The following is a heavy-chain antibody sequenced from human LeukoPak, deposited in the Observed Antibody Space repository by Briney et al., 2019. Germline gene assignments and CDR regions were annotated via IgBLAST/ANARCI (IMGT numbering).Heavy chain of an antibody. Sequence: GGSLRLSCAASGFTFSRNAMSWVRQAPGKGLEWVSAISGSGGSTDYADSVKGRFTISRDNSKNTLYLQMSSLRAEDTAVYYCGKRLRDIVGARNAFDIWGQGTMVSVSS. CDR2: ISGSGGST. CDR3: GKRLRDIVGARNAFDI. CDR1: GFTFSRNA. J-gene: IGHJ3*02. D-gene: IGHD1-26*01. V-gene: IGHV3-23*01.